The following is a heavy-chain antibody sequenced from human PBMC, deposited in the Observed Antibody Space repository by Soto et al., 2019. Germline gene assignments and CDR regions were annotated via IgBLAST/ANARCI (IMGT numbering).Heavy chain of an antibody. J-gene: IGHJ4*02. CDR1: GGSISSSNW. Sequence: PSETMSLSCAVSGGSISSSNWWSWVRQTPGKGLEWIGEIYHGGSTNYHPSLKSRVTIFLDKSKNEISLTLTSVTAEDTAVYFCLISYETDAYYYDFWGQARLVTVSS. D-gene: IGHD3-16*01. V-gene: IGHV4-4*02. CDR3: LISYETDAYYYDF. CDR2: IYHGGST.